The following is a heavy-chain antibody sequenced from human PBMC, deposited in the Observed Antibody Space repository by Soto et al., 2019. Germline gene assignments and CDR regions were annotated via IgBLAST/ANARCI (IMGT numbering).Heavy chain of an antibody. D-gene: IGHD1-1*01. CDR3: ARGVHLSY. J-gene: IGHJ4*02. CDR2: ISSSSSTI. CDR1: GFTFSSYS. V-gene: IGHV3-48*01. Sequence: GGSLRLSCAASGFTFSSYSMNWVRQAPGKGLEWVSYISSSSSTIYYADSVKGRFTISRDNAKKSLYLQMNSLRAEDTAVYYCARGVHLSYWGQGTLVTVSS.